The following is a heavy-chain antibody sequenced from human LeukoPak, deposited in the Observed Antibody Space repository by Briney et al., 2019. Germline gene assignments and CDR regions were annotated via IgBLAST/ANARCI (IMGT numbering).Heavy chain of an antibody. Sequence: PGRSLRLSCVASGFTLSSHAMHWVRQAPGKGGEGVAVISYDGTNKYYGDSVMGRFTISRDRSKNTLYLEMNSLRGEDTAVYYCVRGATVAATSDLWGQGTVVTVSS. D-gene: IGHD6-19*01. V-gene: IGHV3-30-3*01. CDR3: VRGATVAATSDL. CDR2: ISYDGTNK. CDR1: GFTLSSHA. J-gene: IGHJ3*01.